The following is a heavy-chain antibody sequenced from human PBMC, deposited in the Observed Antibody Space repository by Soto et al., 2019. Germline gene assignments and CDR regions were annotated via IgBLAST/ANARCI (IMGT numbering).Heavy chain of an antibody. Sequence: GGSLRLSCAASGFTFSSYWMSWVRQAPGKGMEWVANIKQDGSEKYYVDSVKGRFTISRDNARNSLYLQMNSLRAEDTAVYYCAKDLGPTVTSSDAFDIWGQGTMVTVSS. CDR1: GFTFSSYW. D-gene: IGHD4-17*01. CDR2: IKQDGSEK. J-gene: IGHJ3*02. CDR3: AKDLGPTVTSSDAFDI. V-gene: IGHV3-7*01.